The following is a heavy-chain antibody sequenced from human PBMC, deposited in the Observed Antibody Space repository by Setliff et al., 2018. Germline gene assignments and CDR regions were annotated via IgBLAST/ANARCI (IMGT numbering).Heavy chain of an antibody. Sequence: ASVKVSCKTSGYPFIEHYVNWVRQAPGQGLEWMGWIRPNGGGTHYAQKFQGRVTMTRDTANSTVYMDLSSLTSDDTAIYYCARKISVTGTIDYWGQGTLVTVSS. D-gene: IGHD1-20*01. CDR1: GYPFIEHY. J-gene: IGHJ4*02. CDR3: ARKISVTGTIDY. V-gene: IGHV1-2*02. CDR2: IRPNGGGT.